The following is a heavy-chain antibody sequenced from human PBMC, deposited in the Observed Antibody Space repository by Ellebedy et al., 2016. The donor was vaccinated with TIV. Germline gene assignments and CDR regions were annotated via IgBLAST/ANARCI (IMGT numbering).Heavy chain of an antibody. V-gene: IGHV4-34*01. CDR1: GGSFSGYY. J-gene: IGHJ5*02. CDR2: INHSGST. Sequence: SETLSLXCAVYGGSFSGYYWSWIRQPPGKGLEWIGEINHSGSTNYNPSLKSRVTISVDTSKNQFSLKLSSVTAADTAVYYCARWNFDWLSPNWFNPWGQGTLVTVSS. CDR3: ARWNFDWLSPNWFNP. D-gene: IGHD3-9*01.